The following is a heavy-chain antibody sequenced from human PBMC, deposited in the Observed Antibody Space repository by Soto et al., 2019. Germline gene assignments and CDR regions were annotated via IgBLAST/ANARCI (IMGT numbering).Heavy chain of an antibody. CDR1: GGSISSNY. D-gene: IGHD6-13*01. V-gene: IGHV4-59*01. CDR2: VYNSGST. CDR3: ARYRREAVAGYTLDN. J-gene: IGHJ4*02. Sequence: SETLSLTCTVSGGSISSNYWTWIRQPPGKGLEWIGYVYNSGSTNYNPSLKSRVTIPEDTSKSQFSLKVNSMTAADTAVYYCARYRREAVAGYTLDNWGQGILVTVPQ.